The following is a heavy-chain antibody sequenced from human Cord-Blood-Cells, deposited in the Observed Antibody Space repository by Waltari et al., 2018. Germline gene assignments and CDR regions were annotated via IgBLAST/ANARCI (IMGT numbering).Heavy chain of an antibody. CDR3: SISVLVASALRFDP. CDR1: GGSISSGGYS. J-gene: IGHJ5*02. D-gene: IGHD3-3*01. Sequence: LQESGSGLVKPSQTLSLTCAVSGGSISSGGYSWSWIRQPPGKGLEWIGYIYHSGSTYYNPSLKSRVTISVDRSKNQFSLKLSSVTAAVSSVYCSSISVLVASALRFDPWGQGTLVTVSS. CDR2: IYHSGST. V-gene: IGHV4-30-2*01.